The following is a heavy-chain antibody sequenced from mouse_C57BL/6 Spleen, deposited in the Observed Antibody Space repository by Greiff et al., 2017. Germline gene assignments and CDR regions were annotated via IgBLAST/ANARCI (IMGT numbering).Heavy chain of an antibody. Sequence: EVQVVESGAELVRPGASVKLFCTASGFNIKDYYMHWVKPRPEQGLEWIGRIDPEDGDTEYAPQFQGKATMTADTSSNTAYLQLSSLTSEDTAVYYCTSYGSKFAYWGQGTLVTVSA. CDR1: GFNIKDYY. V-gene: IGHV14-1*01. J-gene: IGHJ3*01. CDR2: IDPEDGDT. D-gene: IGHD1-1*01. CDR3: TSYGSKFAY.